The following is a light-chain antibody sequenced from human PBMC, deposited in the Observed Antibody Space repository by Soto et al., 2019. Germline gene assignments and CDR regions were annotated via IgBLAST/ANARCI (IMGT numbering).Light chain of an antibody. J-gene: IGLJ2*01. V-gene: IGLV2-8*01. CDR2: EDT. CDR3: SSYAGINNLV. CDR1: SSDVGGYHY. Sequence: QSALTQPPSASGSPGQSVTISCTGTSSDVGGYHYVSWYQQHPGKAPKLMIHEDTKRPSGVPDRFSGSKSGNTASLTVSGLQGEDEADYYRSSYAGINNLVFGGGTKLTVL.